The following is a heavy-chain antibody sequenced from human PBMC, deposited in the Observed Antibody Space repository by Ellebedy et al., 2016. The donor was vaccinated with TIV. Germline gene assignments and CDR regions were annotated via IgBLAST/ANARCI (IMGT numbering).Heavy chain of an antibody. CDR2: IYYSGST. CDR3: ARDFGRGYSGYDYYYYGMDV. V-gene: IGHV4-30-4*01. CDR1: GGSISSGDYY. J-gene: IGHJ6*02. Sequence: SETLSLTCTVSGGSISSGDYYWSWIRQPPGKGLEWIGYIYYSGSTYYNPSLKSRVTISVDTSKNQFSLKLSSVTAADTAVYYCARDFGRGYSGYDYYYYGMDVWGQGTTVTVSS. D-gene: IGHD5-12*01.